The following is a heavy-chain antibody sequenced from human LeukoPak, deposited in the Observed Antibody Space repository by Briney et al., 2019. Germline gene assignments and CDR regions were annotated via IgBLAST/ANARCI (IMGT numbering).Heavy chain of an antibody. CDR1: GGTFSSYA. CDR3: ARPRSYYDSSGYLRTYYFDY. Sequence: SVKVSCKASGGTFSSYAISWVRQAPGQGLEWMGGIIPIFGTANYAQKFQGRVTITADESTSTAYMELSSLRSEDTAVYYCARPRSYYDSSGYLRTYYFDYWGQGTLVTVSS. D-gene: IGHD3-22*01. V-gene: IGHV1-69*13. J-gene: IGHJ4*02. CDR2: IIPIFGTA.